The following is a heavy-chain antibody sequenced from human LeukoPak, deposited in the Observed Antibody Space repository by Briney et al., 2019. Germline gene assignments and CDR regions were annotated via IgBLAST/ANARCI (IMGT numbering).Heavy chain of an antibody. CDR3: ASTSGYCSGGNCYSAFDY. Sequence: SETLSLTRTVSGGSVSTYYWNWIRQPPGKGLEWIGYIYYSGSTNYNLSLKSRLTISVDTSNNQFSLTLSCVTAADTAVYYCASTSGYCSGGNCYSAFDYWGQGTLVTVSS. CDR1: GGSVSTYY. CDR2: IYYSGST. J-gene: IGHJ4*02. V-gene: IGHV4-59*02. D-gene: IGHD2-15*01.